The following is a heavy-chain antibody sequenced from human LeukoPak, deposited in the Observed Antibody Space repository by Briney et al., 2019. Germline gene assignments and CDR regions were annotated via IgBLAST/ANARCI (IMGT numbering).Heavy chain of an antibody. CDR3: AKRFMDGNYGLGWGYYYYYGMDV. CDR2: FSGRGGRT. V-gene: IGHV3-23*01. J-gene: IGHJ6*02. CDR1: GFTFSSYG. Sequence: GGSLRLSCAASGFTFSSYGMSWVRQAPGKGLERVSTFSGRGGRTDYADSVKGRFTISRDNSQNRLYLQMNSLRAEDTAVYYCAKRFMDGNYGLGWGYYYYYGMDVWGQGTTVTVSS. D-gene: IGHD4-17*01.